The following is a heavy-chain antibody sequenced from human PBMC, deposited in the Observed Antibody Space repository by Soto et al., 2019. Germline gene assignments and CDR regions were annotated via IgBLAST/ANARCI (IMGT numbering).Heavy chain of an antibody. J-gene: IGHJ4*02. V-gene: IGHV4-31*03. CDR3: ARSYDSSGYYNVEFDY. D-gene: IGHD3-22*01. CDR2: IYYSGST. Sequence: QVQLQESGPGLVKPSQTLSLTCTVSGGSISSGGYYWSWIRQHPGKGLEWIGYIYYSGSTYYNPCLTSRVTISVDTSKNQFSLKLSSVTAADTAVYYCARSYDSSGYYNVEFDYWGQGTLVTVSS. CDR1: GGSISSGGYY.